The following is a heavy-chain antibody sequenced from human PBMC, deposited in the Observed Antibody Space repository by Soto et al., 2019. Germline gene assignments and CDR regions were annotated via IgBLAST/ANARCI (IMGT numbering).Heavy chain of an antibody. Sequence: SETLSLTCTVSGGSISSYYWSWIRQPPGKGLEWIGYIYYSGSTNYNPSLKSRVTISVDTSKNQFSLKLSSVTAADTAVYYCARAGTYRYYYDSSGTVGWFDPWGQGTLVTVSS. CDR1: GGSISSYY. CDR3: ARAGTYRYYYDSSGTVGWFDP. CDR2: IYYSGST. J-gene: IGHJ5*02. D-gene: IGHD3-22*01. V-gene: IGHV4-59*01.